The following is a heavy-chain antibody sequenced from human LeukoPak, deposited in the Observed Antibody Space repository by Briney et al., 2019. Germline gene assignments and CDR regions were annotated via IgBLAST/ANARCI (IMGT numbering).Heavy chain of an antibody. J-gene: IGHJ4*02. Sequence: GGSLRLSCAAFGFAFSAYSMSWLRQVPGKGLEWVAVISNSGHNTYYADPVKGRFTISRDNSKNTLSLQMNTLRADDTAVYFCVKEVADHGFWTGHDFWGQGTLVTVSS. CDR1: GFAFSAYS. D-gene: IGHD3/OR15-3a*01. CDR3: VKEVADHGFWTGHDF. CDR2: ISNSGHNT. V-gene: IGHV3-23*01.